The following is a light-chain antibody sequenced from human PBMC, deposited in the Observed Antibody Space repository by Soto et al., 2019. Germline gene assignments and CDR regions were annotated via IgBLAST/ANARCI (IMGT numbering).Light chain of an antibody. Sequence: QSLLTQPPSTSGSPGQSVTISCAGTSSDVGRYNYVSWYQQYPGKVPKLMIYEVSERPSGVPDRFSGSKSGNTAFLTVSELQAEHEADYYGLSYADTPYAFGTGTKGTVL. CDR3: LSYADTPYA. J-gene: IGLJ1*01. V-gene: IGLV2-8*01. CDR1: SSDVGRYNY. CDR2: EVS.